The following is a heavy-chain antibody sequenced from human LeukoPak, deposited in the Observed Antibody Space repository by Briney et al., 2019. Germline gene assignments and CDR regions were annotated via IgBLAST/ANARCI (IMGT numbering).Heavy chain of an antibody. CDR3: ARDRGIAVAGPFDP. CDR2: IWYDGSNK. J-gene: IGHJ5*02. V-gene: IGHV3-33*01. CDR1: GFTFSSYG. D-gene: IGHD6-19*01. Sequence: PGRSLRLSCAASGFTFSSYGMHWVRQAPGKGLEWVAVIWYDGSNKYYADSVKGRFTISRDNSKNTLYLQTNSLRAEDTAVYYCARDRGIAVAGPFDPWGQGTLVTVSS.